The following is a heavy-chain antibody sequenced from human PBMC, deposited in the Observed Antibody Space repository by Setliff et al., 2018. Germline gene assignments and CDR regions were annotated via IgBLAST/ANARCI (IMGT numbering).Heavy chain of an antibody. V-gene: IGHV3-30*02. Sequence: GSLRLSCATSGFTLSTSAMHWLRQSPDNRLEWLAYIHYGGGHIQYADSVKGRFTVSRDNAKNSLYLQMNSLRAEDTAVYYCARGVSSGYYYEAAFDIWGQGTMVTVSS. J-gene: IGHJ3*02. D-gene: IGHD3-22*01. CDR2: IHYGGGHI. CDR1: GFTLSTSA. CDR3: ARGVSSGYYYEAAFDI.